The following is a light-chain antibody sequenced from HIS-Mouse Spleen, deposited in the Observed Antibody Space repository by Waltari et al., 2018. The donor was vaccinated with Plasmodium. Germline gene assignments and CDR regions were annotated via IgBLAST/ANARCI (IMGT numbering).Light chain of an antibody. CDR3: YSTDSSGNHRV. V-gene: IGLV3-10*01. J-gene: IGLJ3*02. CDR2: EES. Sequence: SYELTQPPSVSVSPGQTARITCSGDALPKKYAYWYQQKSGQAPVQVIYEESKRPAGIPWRSPGFSSGTMATLTISGAQVEDEADYYCYSTDSSGNHRVFGGGTKLTVL. CDR1: ALPKKY.